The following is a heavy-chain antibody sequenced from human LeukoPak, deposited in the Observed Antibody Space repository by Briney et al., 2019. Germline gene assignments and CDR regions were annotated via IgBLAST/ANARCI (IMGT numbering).Heavy chain of an antibody. CDR3: ANDHSPGIAAASQ. J-gene: IGHJ4*02. Sequence: PGGSLRLSCAASGFTFSSYGMHWVRQAPGKGLEWVAVISYDGSNKYYADSVKGRFTISRDNSKNTLYLQMNSLRAEDTAVYYCANDHSPGIAAASQWGQGTLVTVS. V-gene: IGHV3-30*18. CDR2: ISYDGSNK. CDR1: GFTFSSYG. D-gene: IGHD6-13*01.